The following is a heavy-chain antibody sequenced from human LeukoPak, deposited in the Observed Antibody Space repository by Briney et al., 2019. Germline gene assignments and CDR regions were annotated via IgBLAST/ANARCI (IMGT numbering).Heavy chain of an antibody. CDR2: IYYDGST. CDR3: AGGGRSGDTCYQFDY. CDR1: GGSISSSSYY. J-gene: IGHJ4*02. Sequence: SETLSLTCTVSGGSISSSSYYWGWIRQPPGKGLEWIGSIYYDGSTYYNPSLNSRVTISVDTSKNQFSLKLSSVTAADTAVYYCAGGGRSGDTCYQFDYWGQGTLVTVSS. V-gene: IGHV4-39*07. D-gene: IGHD2-15*01.